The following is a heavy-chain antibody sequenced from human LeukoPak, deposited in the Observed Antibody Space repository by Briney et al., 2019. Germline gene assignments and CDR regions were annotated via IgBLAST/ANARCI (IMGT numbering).Heavy chain of an antibody. D-gene: IGHD3-22*01. CDR2: IYYSGIT. V-gene: IGHV4-59*01. CDR3: ARLRALSYYDSSGNMYYFEY. Sequence: SETLSLTCPSSGGSISSYYWSWVRQPPGKGLEWIGFIYYSGITDYNPSLKSRVTISVDTSKNQFSLKLTSVTAADTAVYYCARLRALSYYDSSGNMYYFEYWGQGTLVTVSS. J-gene: IGHJ4*02. CDR1: GGSISSYY.